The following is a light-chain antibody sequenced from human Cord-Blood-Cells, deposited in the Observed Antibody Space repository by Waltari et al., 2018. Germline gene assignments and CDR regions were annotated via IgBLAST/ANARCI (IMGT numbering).Light chain of an antibody. J-gene: IGKJ1*01. Sequence: DIQMTQSPSTLSASVGDRVTITCRASQSISSWLAWYQQKPGKAPKLLIYDASSLESGVPSRFSGSGSGTEFTLTSSSLQPDDCATYDCQQYNSYSQTFGQGTKLEIK. CDR3: QQYNSYSQT. CDR1: QSISSW. CDR2: DAS. V-gene: IGKV1-5*01.